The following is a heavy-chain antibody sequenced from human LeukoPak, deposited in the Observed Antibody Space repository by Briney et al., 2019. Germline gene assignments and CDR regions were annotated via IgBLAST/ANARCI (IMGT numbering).Heavy chain of an antibody. Sequence: ASVTVSCKASVYTFTGYYMHWVRQAPGQGLEWMGWINPNSGGTNYAQKFQGRVTMTRDTSISTAYMELSRLRSDDTAVYYCARDHSSGWYGDYWGQGTLVTVSS. CDR3: ARDHSSGWYGDY. CDR1: VYTFTGYY. CDR2: INPNSGGT. V-gene: IGHV1-2*02. D-gene: IGHD6-19*01. J-gene: IGHJ4*02.